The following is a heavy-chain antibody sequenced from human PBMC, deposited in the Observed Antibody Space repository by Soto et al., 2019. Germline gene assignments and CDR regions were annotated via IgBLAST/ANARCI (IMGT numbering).Heavy chain of an antibody. CDR3: ARDNDYYGSGSSPDY. V-gene: IGHV3-33*08. CDR1: GFTFSSYG. D-gene: IGHD3-10*01. CDR2: IWYDGSNK. J-gene: IGHJ4*02. Sequence: GGSLRLSCAAYGFTFSSYGMHWVRQAPGKGLEWVAVIWYDGSNKYYADSVKGRFTISRDNSKNTLYLQMNSLRAEDTAVYYCARDNDYYGSGSSPDYWGQGTLVTVSS.